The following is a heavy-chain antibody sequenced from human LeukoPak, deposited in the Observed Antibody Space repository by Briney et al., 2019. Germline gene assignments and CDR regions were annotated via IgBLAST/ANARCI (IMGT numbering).Heavy chain of an antibody. V-gene: IGHV4-59*01. CDR1: GGSLSNYY. D-gene: IGHD3-9*01. J-gene: IGHJ4*02. CDR3: ARMPDILTGLDS. Sequence: SETLSLTRTVSGGSLSNYYWNWIRQPPGKGLEWIAYIYYSGSTNYNPSLKSRVTISLDTSKNQFSLKLSSVTTADTAVYYCARMPDILTGLDSWGQGTLVTVSS. CDR2: IYYSGST.